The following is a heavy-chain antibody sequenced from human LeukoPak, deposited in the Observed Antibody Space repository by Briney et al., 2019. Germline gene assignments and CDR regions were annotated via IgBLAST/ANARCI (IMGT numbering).Heavy chain of an antibody. CDR3: AKDQVGQWLPLGTWFDP. CDR2: VSGSGGST. J-gene: IGHJ5*02. CDR1: GFSFSSYA. D-gene: IGHD5-12*01. V-gene: IGHV3-23*01. Sequence: PGGSLRLSCAASGFSFSSYAMSWVRQAPGTGLEWVSAVSGSGGSTYYADSVKGRFTISRDNSKNTLYLQMNSLRAEDTAVYYCAKDQVGQWLPLGTWFDPWGQGTLVTVSS.